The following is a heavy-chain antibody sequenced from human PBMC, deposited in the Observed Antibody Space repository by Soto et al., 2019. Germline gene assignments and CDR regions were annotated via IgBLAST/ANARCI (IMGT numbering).Heavy chain of an antibody. J-gene: IGHJ4*02. CDR3: ARAPYYYVDDY. Sequence: QVQLVQSGAEVKKPGASVKVSCKASGYTFTSYGISWVRQAPGQGREWMGWISAYNGNTNYAQKLQGRVTMTTDTSKSTAYMELRRLRADNTAVYFGARAPYYYVDDYWGQGTLVTVSS. V-gene: IGHV1-18*01. CDR1: GYTFTSYG. CDR2: ISAYNGNT. D-gene: IGHD3-10*02.